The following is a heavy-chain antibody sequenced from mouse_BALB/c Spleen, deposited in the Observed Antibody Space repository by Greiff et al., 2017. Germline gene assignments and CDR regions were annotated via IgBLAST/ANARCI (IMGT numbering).Heavy chain of an antibody. CDR1: GYTFTSYW. D-gene: IGHD4-1*01. J-gene: IGHJ2*01. V-gene: IGHV1-7*01. Sequence: QVQLQQSGPELVKPGASVKMSCKASGYTFTSYWMHWVKQRPGQGLEWIGYINPSTGYTEYNQKFKDKATLTADKSSSTAYMQLSSLTSEDSAVYYCATGTYYFDYWGQGTTLTVSS. CDR2: INPSTGYT. CDR3: ATGTYYFDY.